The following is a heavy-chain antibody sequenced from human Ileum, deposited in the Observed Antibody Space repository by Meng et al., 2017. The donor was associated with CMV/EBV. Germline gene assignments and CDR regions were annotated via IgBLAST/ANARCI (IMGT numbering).Heavy chain of an antibody. V-gene: IGHV4-34*01. J-gene: IGHJ5*02. CDR2: IHTSGST. CDR1: GESFSNYY. CDR3: SRGADAYKPERS. D-gene: IGHD5-24*01. Sequence: RQPWRAGLLTPSDTQSLTCGVYGESFSNYYWCWSRLSPGKGLEWIGVIHTSGSTYYNPSPNRLDPMSVDTSKTQFPLNLRSVTAADTAVYYCSRGADAYKPERSWGQGTLVTVSS.